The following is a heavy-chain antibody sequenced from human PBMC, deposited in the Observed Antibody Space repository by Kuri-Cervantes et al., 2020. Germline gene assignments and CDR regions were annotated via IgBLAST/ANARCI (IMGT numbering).Heavy chain of an antibody. V-gene: IGHV1-2*02. CDR2: INPNSGGT. CDR1: GYTFTGYY. CDR3: TRGPLYSSSWPVDY. J-gene: IGHJ4*02. D-gene: IGHD6-13*01. Sequence: ASVKVSCKASGYTFTGYYMHWVRQAPGQGLEWMGWINPNSGGTNYAQKFQGRVTMTRDTSISTAYMELSRLRSDDTAVYYCTRGPLYSSSWPVDYWGQGTLVTVSS.